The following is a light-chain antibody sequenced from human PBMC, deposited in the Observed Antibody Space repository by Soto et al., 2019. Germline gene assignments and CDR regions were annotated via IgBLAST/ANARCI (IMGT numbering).Light chain of an antibody. Sequence: DIVLTQSPGTLSLSPGERATLSCTASQSVSNNYLAWYKQKPGQAPRLLIYGASNRATGIPDRFSGSGSGTDFTLTISRLEPEDFAVYYCQQYGSSGTFGQGTKVDIK. J-gene: IGKJ1*01. CDR3: QQYGSSGT. CDR2: GAS. CDR1: QSVSNNY. V-gene: IGKV3-20*01.